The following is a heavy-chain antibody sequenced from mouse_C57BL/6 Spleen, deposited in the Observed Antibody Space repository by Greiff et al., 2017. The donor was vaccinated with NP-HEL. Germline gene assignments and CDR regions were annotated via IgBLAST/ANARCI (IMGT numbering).Heavy chain of an antibody. D-gene: IGHD1-1*01. Sequence: VQLQQSGAELVKPGASVKLSCTASGFNIKDYYIHWVKQRTEQGLEWIGRIDPEDGETKYAPKFQGKATITADTSSNTAYLQLSSLTSEDTAVYYCAVATTVVAETRWFAYWGQGTLVTVSA. J-gene: IGHJ3*01. CDR1: GFNIKDYY. CDR2: IDPEDGET. V-gene: IGHV14-2*01. CDR3: AVATTVVAETRWFAY.